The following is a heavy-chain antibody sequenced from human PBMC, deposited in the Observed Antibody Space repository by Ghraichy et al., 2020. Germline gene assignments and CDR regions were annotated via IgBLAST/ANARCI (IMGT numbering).Heavy chain of an antibody. V-gene: IGHV4-59*01. CDR3: ARYRSGWYGVFDY. CDR1: GGSMSSSF. CDR2: VYFNGST. J-gene: IGHJ4*02. D-gene: IGHD6-19*01. Sequence: SQTLSLTCSVSGGSMSSSFWGWIRQPPGKGLEWIGYVYFNGSTKYSPSLKSRVTISVDTSKNQFSLKLSSVTAADTAVYFCARYRSGWYGVFDYWGQGPLVTVSS.